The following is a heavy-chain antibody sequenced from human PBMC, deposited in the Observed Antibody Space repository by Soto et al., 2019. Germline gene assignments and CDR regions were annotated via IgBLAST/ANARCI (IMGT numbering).Heavy chain of an antibody. CDR3: ARDRTYYYDSSGYYDAFDI. D-gene: IGHD3-22*01. V-gene: IGHV3-21*01. J-gene: IGHJ3*02. CDR1: GFTFSSYS. Sequence: EVQLVESGGGLVKPGGSLRLSCAASGFTFSSYSMNWVRQAPGKGLEWVSSISSSSSYIYYADSVKGRFTISRDNAKNSLYLQMNSLRAEDTAVYYCARDRTYYYDSSGYYDAFDIWGKGTMVTVSS. CDR2: ISSSSSYI.